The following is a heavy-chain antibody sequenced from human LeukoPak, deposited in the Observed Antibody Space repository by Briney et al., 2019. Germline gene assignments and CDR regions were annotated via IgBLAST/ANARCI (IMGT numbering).Heavy chain of an antibody. D-gene: IGHD2-15*01. CDR1: GFTFSSYW. Sequence: PGGSLRLSCAASGFTFSSYWMSWVRQAPGKGLEWVANIKQDGSEKNYVDSVKGRFTISRDNAKNSLYLQMNSLRAEDTAVYYCARVPFCSGGSCYGMDYWGQGTLVTVSS. V-gene: IGHV3-7*01. J-gene: IGHJ4*02. CDR2: IKQDGSEK. CDR3: ARVPFCSGGSCYGMDY.